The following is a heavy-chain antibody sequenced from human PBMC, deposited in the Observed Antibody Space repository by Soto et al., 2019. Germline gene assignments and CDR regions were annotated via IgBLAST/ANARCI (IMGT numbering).Heavy chain of an antibody. CDR2: IYYSGST. D-gene: IGHD6-13*01. CDR1: GGSISSGGYY. Sequence: QVQLQESGPGLVKPSQTLSLTCTVSGGSISSGGYYWSWIRQHPGKGLEWIGYIYYSGSTYYNPSLKSRVTLSVDTSKNQFSLKLSSVTAADTAVYYCARDRGAAGPAWAGMDVWGQGTTVTVSS. CDR3: ARDRGAAGPAWAGMDV. J-gene: IGHJ6*02. V-gene: IGHV4-31*03.